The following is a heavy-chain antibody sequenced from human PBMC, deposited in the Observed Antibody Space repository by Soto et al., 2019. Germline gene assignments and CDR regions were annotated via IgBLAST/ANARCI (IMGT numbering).Heavy chain of an antibody. CDR1: GFTFSSYS. J-gene: IGHJ4*02. CDR3: ARDKGIAAAGRPFDY. D-gene: IGHD6-13*01. CDR2: ISSSSSYI. Sequence: EVQLVESGGGLVKPGGSLRLSCAASGFTFSSYSMNWVRQAPGKGLEWVSSISSSSSYIYYADSVKGRFTISRDNAKNSLYLQMNSLRAEATAVYYCARDKGIAAAGRPFDYWGQGTLVTVSS. V-gene: IGHV3-21*01.